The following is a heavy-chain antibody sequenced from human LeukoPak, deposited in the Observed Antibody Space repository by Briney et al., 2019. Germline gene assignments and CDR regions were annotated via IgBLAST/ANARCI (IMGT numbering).Heavy chain of an antibody. CDR2: IGSDVSNR. Sequence: PGGSLRLSCAASGFTFSSYAMSWVRQAPGKGLEWVAVIGSDVSNRYYADSVKGRFTISRDNSKNTLYLQMNSLRAEDTAVYYCAKRGTGTYNFDYWGQGTLVTVSS. D-gene: IGHD3/OR15-3a*01. V-gene: IGHV3-33*06. CDR3: AKRGTGTYNFDY. CDR1: GFTFSSYA. J-gene: IGHJ4*02.